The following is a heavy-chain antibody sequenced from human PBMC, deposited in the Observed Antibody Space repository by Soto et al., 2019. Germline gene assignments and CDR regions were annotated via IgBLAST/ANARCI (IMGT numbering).Heavy chain of an antibody. CDR1: GGTFSSYA. CDR2: IIPIFGTA. V-gene: IGHV1-69*13. Sequence: GASVKVSCKASGGTFSSYAISWVRQAPGQGLEWMGGIIPIFGTANYAQKFQGRVTITADESTSTAYMELSSLRPEDTAVYYCARDLGPGDYSNYDYYYGMDVWGQGTTVTVSS. CDR3: ARDLGPGDYSNYDYYYGMDV. J-gene: IGHJ6*02. D-gene: IGHD4-4*01.